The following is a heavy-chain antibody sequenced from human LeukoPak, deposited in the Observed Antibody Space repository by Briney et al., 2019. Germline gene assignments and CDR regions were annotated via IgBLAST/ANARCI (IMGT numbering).Heavy chain of an antibody. J-gene: IGHJ4*02. CDR3: AREVSQPYYFDS. Sequence: PGGSLRLSCAASGFTFNNYGMHWVRQAPGRGLDWGAVIWYDGSNQYYADSVKGRFTISRDNSKNTLYLQINSLRADDTALYYCAREVSQPYYFDSWGQGTLVTVSS. CDR1: GFTFNNYG. CDR2: IWYDGSNQ. V-gene: IGHV3-33*01. D-gene: IGHD2-2*01.